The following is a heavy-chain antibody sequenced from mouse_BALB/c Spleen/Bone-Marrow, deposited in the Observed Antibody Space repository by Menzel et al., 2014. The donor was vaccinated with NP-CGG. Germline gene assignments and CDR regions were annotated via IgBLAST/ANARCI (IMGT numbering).Heavy chain of an antibody. CDR3: ARRAARATGFAY. J-gene: IGHJ3*01. Sequence: EVKLQESGAELVKPGASVKLSCTASGFNIKDTYMHWVKQRPEQGLEWIGRIDPANGNTKYDPKFQGKATITADTSSNTAYLQLSGLTSEDTAVYYCARRAARATGFAYWGQGTLVTVSA. CDR2: IDPANGNT. D-gene: IGHD3-1*01. CDR1: GFNIKDTY. V-gene: IGHV14-3*02.